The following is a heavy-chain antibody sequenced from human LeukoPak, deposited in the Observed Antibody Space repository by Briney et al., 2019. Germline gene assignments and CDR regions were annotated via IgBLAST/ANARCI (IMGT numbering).Heavy chain of an antibody. Sequence: ASVKVSCKSSGGTFSNYAISWVRQAPGQGLEWMGRIIPILGIANYAQKFQGRVTITADKSTSTAYMELSSQRSEDTAVYYCARADSSGYTYAFDIWGQGKMVTVSS. D-gene: IGHD3-22*01. J-gene: IGHJ3*02. CDR3: ARADSSGYTYAFDI. V-gene: IGHV1-69*04. CDR2: IIPILGIA. CDR1: GGTFSNYA.